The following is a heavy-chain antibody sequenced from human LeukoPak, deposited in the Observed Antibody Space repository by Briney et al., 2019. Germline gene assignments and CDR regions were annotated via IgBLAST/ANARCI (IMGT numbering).Heavy chain of an antibody. Sequence: GASVKVSCKASGGTFSSYAISWVRQAPGQGLEWMGRIIPILGIANYAQKFQGGVTITADKSTSTAYIELSSLRAEDTAVYYCAKGGRGRDGYNLLIDAFDIWGQGTMVTVSS. V-gene: IGHV1-69*04. CDR1: GGTFSSYA. J-gene: IGHJ3*02. D-gene: IGHD5-12*01. CDR2: IIPILGIA. CDR3: AKGGRGRDGYNLLIDAFDI.